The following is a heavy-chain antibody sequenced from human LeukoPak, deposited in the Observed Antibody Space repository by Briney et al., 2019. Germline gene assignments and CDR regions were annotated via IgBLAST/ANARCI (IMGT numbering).Heavy chain of an antibody. J-gene: IGHJ3*02. CDR3: ARDPASYSSGWYGASKILGAFDI. D-gene: IGHD6-19*01. CDR1: GFTFSSYG. Sequence: GGSLRLSCAASGFTFSSYGMHWVRQAPGKGLEWVAVIWYDGSNKYYADSVKGRFTISRDNSKNTLYLQMNSLRAEDTAVYYCARDPASYSSGWYGASKILGAFDIWGQGTMVTVSS. CDR2: IWYDGSNK. V-gene: IGHV3-33*01.